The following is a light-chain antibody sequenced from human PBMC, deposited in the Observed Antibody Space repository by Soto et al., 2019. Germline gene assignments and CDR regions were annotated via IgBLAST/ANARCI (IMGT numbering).Light chain of an antibody. CDR1: QSVSSSY. J-gene: IGKJ5*01. CDR2: GAS. CDR3: QQYGSSPLT. Sequence: EIVLTHSPGTLSLSPWERATLSCRASQSVSSSYLAWYQQKPGQAPRLLIYGASSRATGIPDRFSGSGSGTDFTLTISRLEPEDFAVYYCQQYGSSPLTFGGGTRLEIK. V-gene: IGKV3-20*01.